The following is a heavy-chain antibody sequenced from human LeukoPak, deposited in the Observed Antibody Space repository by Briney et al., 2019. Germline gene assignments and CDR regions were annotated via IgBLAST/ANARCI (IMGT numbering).Heavy chain of an antibody. J-gene: IGHJ4*02. D-gene: IGHD3-10*01. CDR3: ARAYGSGTAADY. CDR1: GGSFSGYY. Sequence: SETLSLTCAVYGGSFSGYYWSWIRQPPGKGLEWIGKINHSGSTNYNPSLKSRVTISVDTSKNQFSLKLSSVTAADTAVYYCARAYGSGTAADYWGQGTLVTVSS. CDR2: INHSGST. V-gene: IGHV4-34*01.